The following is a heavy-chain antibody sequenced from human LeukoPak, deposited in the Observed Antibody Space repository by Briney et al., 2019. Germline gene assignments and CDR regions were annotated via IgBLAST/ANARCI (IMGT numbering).Heavy chain of an antibody. CDR3: ARSVRVTSNMYYFDY. CDR1: GGSISSYY. Sequence: SETLSLTCTVSGGSISSYYWSWIRQPAGKALEWVGHIYTSGSTNYNPSLKSRVTMSVDTSKNQFSLKLTSLTAADTAVYYCARSVRVTSNMYYFDYWGQGTLVTVSS. V-gene: IGHV4-4*07. CDR2: IYTSGST. D-gene: IGHD2-21*02. J-gene: IGHJ4*02.